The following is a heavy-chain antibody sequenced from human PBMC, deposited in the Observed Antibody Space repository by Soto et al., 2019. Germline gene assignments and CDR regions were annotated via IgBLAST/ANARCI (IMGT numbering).Heavy chain of an antibody. CDR2: ISYDGSNK. J-gene: IGHJ4*02. Sequence: GGSLRLSCAASGFTFFSHGMHWVRQAPGKGLEWVAVISYDGSNKYYRDSVKGRFTISRDNSKNTLYLQMNSLRAEDTAVYYCAKDGSIAAADYFFDYWGQGSLVTVSS. V-gene: IGHV3-30*18. D-gene: IGHD6-13*01. CDR1: GFTFFSHG. CDR3: AKDGSIAAADYFFDY.